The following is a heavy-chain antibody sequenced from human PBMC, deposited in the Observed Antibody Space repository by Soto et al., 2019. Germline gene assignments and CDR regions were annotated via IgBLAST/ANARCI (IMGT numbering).Heavy chain of an antibody. D-gene: IGHD3-3*01. V-gene: IGHV1-69*12. J-gene: IGHJ5*02. Sequence: QVQLVQSGAEVKKPGSSVKVSCKASGGTFSSYAISWVRQAPGQGLEWMGGIIPIFGTANYAQKFQGRVTMTADESTSTAYMELSSLRSEDTAVYYCARDRVTSYDFWGRFDPWGQGTLVTVSS. CDR1: GGTFSSYA. CDR2: IIPIFGTA. CDR3: ARDRVTSYDFWGRFDP.